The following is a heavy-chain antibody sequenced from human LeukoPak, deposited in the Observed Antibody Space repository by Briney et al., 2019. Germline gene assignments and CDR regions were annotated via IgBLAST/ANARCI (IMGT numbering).Heavy chain of an antibody. CDR2: IRYDGSNK. Sequence: PGGPLRLSCAASGFTFSSYGMHWVRQAPGKGLEWVAFIRYDGSNKYYADSVRGRFTISRDNSKNTLYLQMNLRADDTAVYYCAKSYRSGWYRGVIDYWGQGTLVTVSS. V-gene: IGHV3-30*02. CDR1: GFTFSSYG. J-gene: IGHJ4*02. D-gene: IGHD6-13*01. CDR3: AKSYRSGWYRGVIDY.